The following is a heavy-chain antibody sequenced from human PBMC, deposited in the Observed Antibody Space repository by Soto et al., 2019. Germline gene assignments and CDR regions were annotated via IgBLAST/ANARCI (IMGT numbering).Heavy chain of an antibody. D-gene: IGHD2-21*01. V-gene: IGHV3-53*01. CDR2: IYSGGST. Sequence: EVQLVESGGGLIQPGGSLRLSCAASGFTVSSNYMSWVRQAPGKGLEWVSVIYSGGSTYYADSVKGRFTISRDNSKNTLDLQMNSLRAEDTAVYYCARDGLFNGYYYGMDVWCQGTTVTVSS. CDR3: ARDGLFNGYYYGMDV. CDR1: GFTVSSNY. J-gene: IGHJ6*02.